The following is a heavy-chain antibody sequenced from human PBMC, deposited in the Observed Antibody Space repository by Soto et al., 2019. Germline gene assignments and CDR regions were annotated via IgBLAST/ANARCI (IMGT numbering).Heavy chain of an antibody. V-gene: IGHV1-69*13. D-gene: IGHD1-26*01. Sequence: SVMVSCKAFGCTFSCYAISWVRQAPGQVLEWIGGIIPIFGTANYAQKFQGRVTITADECTSTAYMELSRLRSEDTAVYYCARAIVGATVPYYGMNVWGQGTTVTDS. J-gene: IGHJ6*02. CDR1: GCTFSCYA. CDR2: IIPIFGTA. CDR3: ARAIVGATVPYYGMNV.